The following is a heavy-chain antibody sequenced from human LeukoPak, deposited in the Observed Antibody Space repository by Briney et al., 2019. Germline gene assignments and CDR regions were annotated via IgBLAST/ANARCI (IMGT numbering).Heavy chain of an antibody. J-gene: IGHJ4*02. CDR3: ARATPRSRYSYGYLDY. CDR2: INPSGGST. Sequence: ASVKVSCKASGYTFTSYYMHWVRQAPGQGLEWMGIINPSGGSTSYAQKFQGRVTITRDTSTSTVYMELSGLRSEDTAVYYCARATPRSRYSYGYLDYWGQGTLVTVSS. V-gene: IGHV1-46*01. D-gene: IGHD5-18*01. CDR1: GYTFTSYY.